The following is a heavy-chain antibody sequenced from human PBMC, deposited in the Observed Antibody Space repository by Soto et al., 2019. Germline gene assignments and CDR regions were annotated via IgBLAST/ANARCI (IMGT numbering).Heavy chain of an antibody. CDR1: GGSISSGGYY. CDR2: IYYSGST. Sequence: SSETLSLTCTVSGGSISSGGYYWSWIRQHPGKGLEWIGYIYYSGSTYYNPSLKSRVTISVDTSKNQFSLKLSSVTAADTAVYYCARARGDYVWGSYRSYYFDYWGQGTLVTVSS. J-gene: IGHJ4*02. D-gene: IGHD3-16*02. V-gene: IGHV4-31*03. CDR3: ARARGDYVWGSYRSYYFDY.